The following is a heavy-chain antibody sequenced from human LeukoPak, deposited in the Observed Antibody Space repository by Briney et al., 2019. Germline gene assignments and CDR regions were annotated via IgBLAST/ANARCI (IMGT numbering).Heavy chain of an antibody. CDR2: INPNSGGT. Sequence: ASVKVSCKASGYTFTGYYMHWVRQAPGQGLEWMGWINPNSGGTNYAQKFQGRVTMTRDTSIRTAYMELSRLRSDDTAVYYCARSDYYDSSGYYFDYWGQGTLVTVSS. D-gene: IGHD3-22*01. CDR3: ARSDYYDSSGYYFDY. CDR1: GYTFTGYY. J-gene: IGHJ4*02. V-gene: IGHV1-2*02.